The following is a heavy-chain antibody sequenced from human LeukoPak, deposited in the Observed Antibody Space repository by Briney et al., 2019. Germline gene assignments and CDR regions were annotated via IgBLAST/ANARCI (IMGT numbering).Heavy chain of an antibody. D-gene: IGHD3-16*02. CDR2: INSDGSST. CDR1: GFTFSSYW. J-gene: IGHJ4*02. V-gene: IGHV3-74*01. Sequence: PGGSLRLSCAASGFTFSSYWMHWVRQAPGKGLVWVSRINSDGSSTSYADSVKGRFTISRDNSKDTLYLQMNSLRAEDTAVYYCAKDHDYVWGSYRFPPPFDYWGQGTLVTVSS. CDR3: AKDHDYVWGSYRFPPPFDY.